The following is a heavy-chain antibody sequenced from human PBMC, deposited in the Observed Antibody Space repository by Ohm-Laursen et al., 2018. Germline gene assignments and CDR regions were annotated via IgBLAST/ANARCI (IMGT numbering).Heavy chain of an antibody. CDR3: ARDFYHGMDV. V-gene: IGHV3-11*01. CDR1: GFTFSDYY. Sequence: SLRLPCAASGFTFSDYYISWLRQAPGKGLEWVSYISSSGSTIYYADSVKGRFTISRDNAKNSLYLQMNSLRAEDTAVYHCARDFYHGMDVWGQGTTVTVSS. CDR2: ISSSGSTI. J-gene: IGHJ6*02.